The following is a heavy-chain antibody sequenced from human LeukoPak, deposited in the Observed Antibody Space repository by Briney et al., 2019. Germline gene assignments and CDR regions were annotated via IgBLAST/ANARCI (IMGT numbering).Heavy chain of an antibody. D-gene: IGHD6-13*01. Sequence: PGGSLRLSCAASGFTFSRYSMNWVRQAPGKGLEWVSSISSSRSYVYYADSVKGRFTISRENGKNSLYLQMNSVREENTAVYYCARDRDSSKIDYWGQGTLVTVSS. CDR1: GFTFSRYS. V-gene: IGHV3-21*01. J-gene: IGHJ4*02. CDR2: ISSSRSYV. CDR3: ARDRDSSKIDY.